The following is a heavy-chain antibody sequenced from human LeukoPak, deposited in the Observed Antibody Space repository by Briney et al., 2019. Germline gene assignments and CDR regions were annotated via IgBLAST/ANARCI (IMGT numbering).Heavy chain of an antibody. Sequence: SQTLSLTCAVSGGSISSGGYSWSWIRQPPGKGLEWIGYIYHSGSTYYNPSLKSRVTISVDRSKNQFSLKLSSVTAADTAVYYCASAPAVGCSGGSCYSGPDYWGQGTLVTVSS. J-gene: IGHJ4*02. CDR3: ASAPAVGCSGGSCYSGPDY. V-gene: IGHV4-30-2*01. D-gene: IGHD2-15*01. CDR1: GGSISSGGYS. CDR2: IYHSGST.